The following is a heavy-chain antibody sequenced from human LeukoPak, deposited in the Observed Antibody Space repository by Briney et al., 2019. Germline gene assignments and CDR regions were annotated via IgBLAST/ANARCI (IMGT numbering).Heavy chain of an antibody. CDR1: GGSISSSSYY. CDR2: IYYSGST. D-gene: IGHD3-16*01. Sequence: SETLSLTCTVSGGSISSSSYYWGWIRQPPGKGLEWIGSIYYSGSTYYNPSLKSRVTISVDTSKNQFSLKLSSVTAADTAVYYCARVSPLLRLGEFDYFDYWGQGTLVTVSS. V-gene: IGHV4-39*07. J-gene: IGHJ4*02. CDR3: ARVSPLLRLGEFDYFDY.